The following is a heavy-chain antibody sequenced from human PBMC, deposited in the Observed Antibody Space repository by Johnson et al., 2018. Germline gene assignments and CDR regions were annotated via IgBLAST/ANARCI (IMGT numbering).Heavy chain of an antibody. D-gene: IGHD2-21*02. CDR2: ISYDGSNK. Sequence: VQLLESGGGVVQPGRSLRLSCAASGFTFSSYGMHWVRQAPGKGPEWVAVISYDGSNKYYADSVKGRFTISRDNSKNTLDLQMNSLRAEDTAVYYCAKVYCGGDCYANYYYYYMDVWGKGTTVTVSS. CDR3: AKVYCGGDCYANYYYYYMDV. V-gene: IGHV3-30*18. J-gene: IGHJ6*03. CDR1: GFTFSSYG.